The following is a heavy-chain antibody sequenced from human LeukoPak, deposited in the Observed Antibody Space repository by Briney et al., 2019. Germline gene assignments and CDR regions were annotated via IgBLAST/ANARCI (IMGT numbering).Heavy chain of an antibody. J-gene: IGHJ4*02. D-gene: IGHD2-2*01. CDR3: ARSYSTSHFYFDF. CDR2: MYYSGST. CDR1: GGSISSLY. Sequence: SETLSLTCTVSGGSISSLYWSWIRQPPGKGLEWFGYMYYSGSTNYNPSLKSRVTISGDTSKNQFSLKLSSVTAADTAVYYCARSYSTSHFYFDFWGRGALVTVSS. V-gene: IGHV4-59*11.